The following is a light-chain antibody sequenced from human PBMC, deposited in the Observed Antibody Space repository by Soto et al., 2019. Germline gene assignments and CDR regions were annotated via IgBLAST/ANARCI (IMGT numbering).Light chain of an antibody. J-gene: IGKJ1*01. CDR1: ERIYSAY. Sequence: EVVLTQSPGTLSLSRGERATLSCRASERIYSAYLGWYQQKPGQAPRLLIYDASNRATGIPARFSGSGSGTDFTLTISSLEPEDFAVYYCQQRSNWPWTFGQGTKVDIK. CDR2: DAS. CDR3: QQRSNWPWT. V-gene: IGKV3-11*01.